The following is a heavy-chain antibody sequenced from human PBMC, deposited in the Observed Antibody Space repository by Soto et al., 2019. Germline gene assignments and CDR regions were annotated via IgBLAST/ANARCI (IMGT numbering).Heavy chain of an antibody. V-gene: IGHV3-48*01. J-gene: IGHJ5*02. D-gene: IGHD3-16*01. CDR1: GFTFSSYS. CDR3: VSEGGKYNWFDP. Sequence: EVQLVESGGGLVQPGGSLRLSCAASGFTFSSYSMNWVRQAPGKGLEWVSYISSSSSAIYYADSVKGRFTISRDNAKNSLYLQMNSLRAEDTAVYYCVSEGGKYNWFDPWGQGTLVTVSS. CDR2: ISSSSSAI.